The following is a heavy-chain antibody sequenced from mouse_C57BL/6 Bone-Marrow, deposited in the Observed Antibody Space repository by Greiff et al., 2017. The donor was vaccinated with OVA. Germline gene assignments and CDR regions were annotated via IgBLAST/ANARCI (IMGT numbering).Heavy chain of an antibody. CDR3: SRYYYGSGY. V-gene: IGHV1-19*01. CDR1: GYTFTDYY. CDR2: INPYNGGT. Sequence: EVQLQQSGPVLVKPGASVKMSCKASGYTFTDYYMNWVKQSHGKSLEWIGVINPYNGGTSYNQKFKGKATLTVDKSSSTAYMELNSLTSEDSAVYSCSRYYYGSGYRGQGTTLTVSS. J-gene: IGHJ2*01. D-gene: IGHD1-1*01.